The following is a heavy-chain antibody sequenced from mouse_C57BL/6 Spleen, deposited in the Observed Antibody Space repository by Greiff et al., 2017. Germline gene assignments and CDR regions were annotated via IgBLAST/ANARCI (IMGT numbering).Heavy chain of an antibody. CDR2: IWSGGST. CDR1: GFSLTSYG. Sequence: QVHVKQSGPGLVQPSQSLSITCTVSGFSLTSYGVHWVRQSPGKGLEWLGVIWSGGSTDYNAAFISRLSISKDNSKSQVFFKMNSLQADDTAIYYCARESQFAYWGQGTLVTVSA. J-gene: IGHJ3*01. CDR3: ARESQFAY. V-gene: IGHV2-2*01.